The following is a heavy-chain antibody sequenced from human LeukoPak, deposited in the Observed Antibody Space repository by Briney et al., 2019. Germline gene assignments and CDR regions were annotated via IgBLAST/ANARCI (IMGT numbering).Heavy chain of an antibody. Sequence: GGSLRLSCAASGFTFSSYGMRWVRQAPGKGLEWVAVIWYGGSNKYYADSVKGRFTISRDNSKNTLYLQMNSLRAEDTAVYYCAKDIAQGYTFGSIEQDYWGQGTLVTVSS. V-gene: IGHV3-33*06. D-gene: IGHD5-18*01. CDR2: IWYGGSNK. CDR1: GFTFSSYG. CDR3: AKDIAQGYTFGSIEQDY. J-gene: IGHJ4*02.